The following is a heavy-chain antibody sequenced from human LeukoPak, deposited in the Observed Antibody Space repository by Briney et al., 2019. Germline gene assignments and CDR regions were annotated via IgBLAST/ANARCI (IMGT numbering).Heavy chain of an antibody. D-gene: IGHD3-10*01. Sequence: GGSLRLSCAASGFTFSTYSMNWVRQAPGKGLEWVSYISSSGSTIYYADSVKGRFTISRDNAKNSLYLQMNSLRAEDTAVYYCAINGVTMVRGVIGLAFDYWGQGTLVTVSS. CDR2: ISSSGSTI. V-gene: IGHV3-48*04. J-gene: IGHJ4*02. CDR1: GFTFSTYS. CDR3: AINGVTMVRGVIGLAFDY.